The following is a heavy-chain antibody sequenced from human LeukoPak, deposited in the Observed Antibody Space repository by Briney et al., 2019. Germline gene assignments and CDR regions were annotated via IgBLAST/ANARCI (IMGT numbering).Heavy chain of an antibody. CDR3: AVDVIYESD. J-gene: IGHJ4*02. Sequence: SVKVSCKASGFTFSNSAVQWVRQARGQRLEWIGWIDVGSGNTKYAQKFQERVTITRDMSTSTAYMELSSLRSEDTAVYYCAVDVIYESDWGQGTLVTVSS. CDR1: GFTFSNSA. D-gene: IGHD2/OR15-2a*01. V-gene: IGHV1-58*01. CDR2: IDVGSGNT.